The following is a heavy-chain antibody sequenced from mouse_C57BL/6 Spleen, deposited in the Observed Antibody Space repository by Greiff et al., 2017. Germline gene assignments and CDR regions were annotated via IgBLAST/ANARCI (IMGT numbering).Heavy chain of an antibody. CDR2: IHPSDSDT. Sequence: QVQLKQPGAELVKPGASVKVSCKASGYTFTSYWMHWVKHRPGQGLEWIGRIHPSDSDTNYNQKFKGKATLTVDKSSSTAYMQLSSLTSKDSAVYYCALYYSNLGWFAYWGQGTLVTVSA. CDR1: GYTFTSYW. J-gene: IGHJ3*01. D-gene: IGHD2-5*01. V-gene: IGHV1-74*01. CDR3: ALYYSNLGWFAY.